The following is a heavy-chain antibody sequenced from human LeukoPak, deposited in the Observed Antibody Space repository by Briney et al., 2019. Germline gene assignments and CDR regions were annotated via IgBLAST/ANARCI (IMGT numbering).Heavy chain of an antibody. CDR3: TTDPVLRFLEWLDDAFDI. D-gene: IGHD3-3*01. CDR2: IKSKTDGGTT. CDR1: GFTFSNAW. J-gene: IGHJ3*02. V-gene: IGHV3-15*01. Sequence: GGSLRLSCAASGFTFSNAWMSWVRQAPGKGLEWVGRIKSKTDGGTTDCAAPVKGRFTISRDDSKNTLYLQMNSLKTEDTAVYYCTTDPVLRFLEWLDDAFDIWGQGTMVTVSS.